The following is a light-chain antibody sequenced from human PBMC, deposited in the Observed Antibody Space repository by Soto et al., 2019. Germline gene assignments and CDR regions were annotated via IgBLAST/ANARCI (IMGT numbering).Light chain of an antibody. V-gene: IGKV3-11*01. CDR2: DAS. CDR3: QQGLT. Sequence: EIVLTQSPATLSLSPGERATLSCRASQSVSSYLAWYQQKPGLAPRLLIYDASNRATGIPARFSGSGSGTDFTLTISGLEPEDFAVYYCQQGLTFGGGTKVEVK. J-gene: IGKJ4*01. CDR1: QSVSSY.